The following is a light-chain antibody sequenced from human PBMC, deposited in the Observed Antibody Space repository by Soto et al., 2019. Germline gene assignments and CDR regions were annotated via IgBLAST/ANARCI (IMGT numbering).Light chain of an antibody. CDR1: ALPKQF. Sequence: SYELTQPTSVSVSPGQTARITCSGDALPKQFAYWYQQRPGQAPVLVIYKDTERPSGIPERFSDSSSGTTVTLTISGVQAEDEADYYCQSADSSGTYVFATGTKVTVL. CDR2: KDT. V-gene: IGLV3-25*03. CDR3: QSADSSGTYV. J-gene: IGLJ1*01.